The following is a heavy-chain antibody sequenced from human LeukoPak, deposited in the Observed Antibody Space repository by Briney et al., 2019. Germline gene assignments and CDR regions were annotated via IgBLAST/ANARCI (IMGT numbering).Heavy chain of an antibody. Sequence: PSETLSLTCTVSGGSISSYYWSWIRQPPGKGLEWIGDIYYSGSTNYNPSLKSRVTISADTSKNQFSLRLSSVTAADTAVYYCARAAYCSGASCYFDYWGQGTLVTVSS. CDR3: ARAAYCSGASCYFDY. CDR1: GGSISSYY. J-gene: IGHJ4*02. V-gene: IGHV4-59*12. D-gene: IGHD2-15*01. CDR2: IYYSGST.